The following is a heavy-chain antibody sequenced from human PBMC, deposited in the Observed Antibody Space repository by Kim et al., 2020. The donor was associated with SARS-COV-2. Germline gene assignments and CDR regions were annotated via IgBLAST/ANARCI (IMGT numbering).Heavy chain of an antibody. J-gene: IGHJ4*02. D-gene: IGHD3-22*01. CDR1: GGSISSSSYY. CDR3: ARQDTMIVVVFDY. Sequence: SETLSLICTVSGGSISSSSYYWGWIRQPPGKGLEWIGSIYYSGSTYYNPSLKSRVTISVDTSKNQFSLKLSSVTAADTAVYYCARQDTMIVVVFDYWGQG. CDR2: IYYSGST. V-gene: IGHV4-39*01.